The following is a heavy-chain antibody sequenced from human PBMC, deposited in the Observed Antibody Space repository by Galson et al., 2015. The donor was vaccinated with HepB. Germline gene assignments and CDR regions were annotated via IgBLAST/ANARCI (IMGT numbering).Heavy chain of an antibody. CDR3: ARDPVSFLGPRYCFDY. CDR2: IWYDGSNK. Sequence: SLRLSCAASGFTFSSYGMHWVRQAPGNGLEWVAVIWYDGSNKYYADSVEGRFTISRDNSKNTLYLQMNSLRAEDTAVYYCARDPVSFLGPRYCFDYWGQGTLVTVFS. CDR1: GFTFSSYG. D-gene: IGHD3-16*02. J-gene: IGHJ4*02. V-gene: IGHV3-33*01.